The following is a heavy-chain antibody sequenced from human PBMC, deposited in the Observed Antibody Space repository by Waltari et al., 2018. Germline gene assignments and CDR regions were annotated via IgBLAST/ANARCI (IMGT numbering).Heavy chain of an antibody. D-gene: IGHD6-6*01. J-gene: IGHJ5*02. CDR2: IKYDGSEK. CDR3: ARDRARIAARPSWLGA. Sequence: VQMVESGGGLVQPGGSLSLPGAAPGFSFSANWLSWVRQAPGKGLEWVDNIKYDGSEKYYVDSMKGRISISRDNARKTLYLEINSLTVEDTAVYYCARDRARIAARPSWLGAWGQGSLVTVSA. V-gene: IGHV3-7*01. CDR1: GFSFSANW.